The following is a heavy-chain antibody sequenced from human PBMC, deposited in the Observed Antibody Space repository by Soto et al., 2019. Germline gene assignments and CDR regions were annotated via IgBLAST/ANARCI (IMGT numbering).Heavy chain of an antibody. D-gene: IGHD3-16*02. Sequence: SLRLSCAASGFSFNIYAMSWVLQAPGKGLEWVSGISGSGDRTHYVDSVKGRFTISRDNVKNTLYLQMNSLRAEDTAVYYCAKASTYEYVWGSFRYYFDHWGQGALVTVSS. V-gene: IGHV3-23*01. J-gene: IGHJ4*02. CDR1: GFSFNIYA. CDR2: ISGSGDRT. CDR3: AKASTYEYVWGSFRYYFDH.